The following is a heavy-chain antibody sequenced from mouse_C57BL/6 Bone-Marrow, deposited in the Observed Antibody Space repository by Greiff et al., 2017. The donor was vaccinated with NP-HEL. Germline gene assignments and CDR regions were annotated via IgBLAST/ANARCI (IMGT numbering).Heavy chain of an antibody. V-gene: IGHV1-50*01. CDR1: GYTFTSYW. J-gene: IGHJ3*01. D-gene: IGHD2-1*01. CDR3: ARGNGKTWFAY. Sequence: QVQLQQPGAELVKPGASVKLSCKASGYTFTSYWMQWVKQRPGPGLEWIGEIDPSDSYTNYNQKFKGKATLTVDTSSSTAYMQLSSLTSEDSAVYYCARGNGKTWFAYWGQGTLVTVSA. CDR2: IDPSDSYT.